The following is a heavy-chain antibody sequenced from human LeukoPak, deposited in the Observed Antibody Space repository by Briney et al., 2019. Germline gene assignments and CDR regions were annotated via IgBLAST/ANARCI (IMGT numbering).Heavy chain of an antibody. CDR2: INPNSGGT. Sequence: EASVKVSCKASGYTFTGYYMHRVRQAPGQGLEWMGWINPNSGGTNYAQKFQGRVTMTRDTSISTAYMELSRLRSDDTAVYYCARDRVPGRPGYYFDYWGQGTLVTVSS. J-gene: IGHJ4*02. CDR1: GYTFTGYY. V-gene: IGHV1-2*02. CDR3: ARDRVPGRPGYYFDY. D-gene: IGHD6-25*01.